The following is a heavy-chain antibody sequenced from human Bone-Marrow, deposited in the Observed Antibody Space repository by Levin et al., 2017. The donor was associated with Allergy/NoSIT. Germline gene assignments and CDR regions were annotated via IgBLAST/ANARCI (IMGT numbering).Heavy chain of an antibody. J-gene: IGHJ5*02. CDR2: IYDSGRT. Sequence: SETLSLTCTVSGGSISSGGYAWSWIRQPPGKGLEWIGHIYDSGRTYYNPFLKSRITISLDGSKNQFSLKLSSVTAADTATYYCARGDEDSRSSAWFNPWGQGTLVTVSS. CDR3: ARGDEDSRSSAWFNP. D-gene: IGHD6-6*01. V-gene: IGHV4-30-2*01. CDR1: GGSISSGGYA.